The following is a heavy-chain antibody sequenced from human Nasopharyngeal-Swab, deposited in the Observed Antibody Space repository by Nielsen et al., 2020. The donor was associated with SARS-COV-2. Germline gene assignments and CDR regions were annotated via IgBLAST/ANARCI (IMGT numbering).Heavy chain of an antibody. D-gene: IGHD5-24*01. CDR1: GFTFSDYT. J-gene: IGHJ3*02. CDR2: ISSSGSYM. Sequence: GESLKISCAASGFTFSDYTMNWVRQAPGQGLEWVSSISSSGSYMYYTDSVKGRFTMSRDNAKNSLYLQMNSLRVEDTALYYCAKEIEMARRVYAFDIWGQGTMVTVSS. CDR3: AKEIEMARRVYAFDI. V-gene: IGHV3-21*04.